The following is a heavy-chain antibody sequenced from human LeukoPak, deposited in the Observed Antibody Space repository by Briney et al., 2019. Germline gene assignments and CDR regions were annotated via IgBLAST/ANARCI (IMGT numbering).Heavy chain of an antibody. V-gene: IGHV3-21*01. D-gene: IGHD3-10*01. CDR2: ISSSSSYI. CDR1: GFTFSSYS. Sequence: PGGSLRLSCAASGFTFSSYSINWVRQAPGKGLEWVSSISSSSSYIYYADSVKGRFTISRDNAKNSLYLQMNSLRAEDTAVYYSARGHTLLWFGAGGPDYYYYMDVWGKGTTVTVSS. J-gene: IGHJ6*03. CDR3: ARGHTLLWFGAGGPDYYYYMDV.